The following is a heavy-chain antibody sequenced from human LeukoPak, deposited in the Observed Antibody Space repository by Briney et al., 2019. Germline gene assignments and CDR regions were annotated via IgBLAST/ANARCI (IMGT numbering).Heavy chain of an antibody. D-gene: IGHD3-22*01. V-gene: IGHV1-18*01. CDR2: ISAYNGNT. Sequence: ASVKVSCKASGYTFTSYGISWVRQAPGQGLEWMGWISAYNGNTNYAQKLQGRVTMTTDTSTSTAYMELRSLRSDDTAVYYCARGLTENYYDSSGSTPPGYWGQGTLVTVSS. J-gene: IGHJ4*02. CDR3: ARGLTENYYDSSGSTPPGY. CDR1: GYTFTSYG.